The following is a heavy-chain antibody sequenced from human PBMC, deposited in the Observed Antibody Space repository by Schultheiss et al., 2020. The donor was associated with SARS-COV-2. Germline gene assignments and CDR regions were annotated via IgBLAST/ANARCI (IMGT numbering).Heavy chain of an antibody. J-gene: IGHJ6*02. CDR2: IIPIFGTA. Sequence: SVKVSCKASGYTFTSYYMHWVRQAPGQGLEWMGGIIPIFGTANYAQKFQGRVTITADESTSTAYMELSSLRSEDTAVYYCARGGPNTYYYYGMDVWGQGTTVTVSS. V-gene: IGHV1-69*13. CDR1: GYTFTSYY. CDR3: ARGGPNTYYYYGMDV.